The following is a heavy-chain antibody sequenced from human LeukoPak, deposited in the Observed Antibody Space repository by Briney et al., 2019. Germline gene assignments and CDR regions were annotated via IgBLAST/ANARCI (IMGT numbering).Heavy chain of an antibody. CDR2: INPNSGGT. CDR3: ASLIRGREYSNSEVDY. Sequence: ASVKVSCKASGYTFIGYYIHWVRQAPGQGLEWMGWINPNSGGTNYAQKFQGKVTMTRDTSISTAYMELSRLRSDDTAVYHCASLIRGREYSNSEVDYWGQGTLVTVPS. CDR1: GYTFIGYY. D-gene: IGHD6-6*01. J-gene: IGHJ4*02. V-gene: IGHV1-2*02.